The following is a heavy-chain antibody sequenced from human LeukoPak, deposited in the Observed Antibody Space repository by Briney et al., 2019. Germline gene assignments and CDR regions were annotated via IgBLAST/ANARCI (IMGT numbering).Heavy chain of an antibody. J-gene: IGHJ6*02. D-gene: IGHD5-12*01. CDR1: GYTFTGYY. Sequence: ASPKVSCKASGYTFTGYYIHWVRQAPGQGLEWMGRINPDSGGTDYAQKFQGRVTMTRDTSTSTVYMELSSLRSEDTAVYYCARDLRGYSYYYGMDVWGQGTTVTVSS. CDR2: INPDSGGT. CDR3: ARDLRGYSYYYGMDV. V-gene: IGHV1-2*06.